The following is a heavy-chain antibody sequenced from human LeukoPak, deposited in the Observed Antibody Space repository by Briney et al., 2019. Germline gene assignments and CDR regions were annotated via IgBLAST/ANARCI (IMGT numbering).Heavy chain of an antibody. CDR3: TTESWDDYVWGNPNFDY. D-gene: IGHD3-16*01. V-gene: IGHV3-15*01. CDR2: IKSKTDGGTT. CDR1: GFTFSNAW. Sequence: GGSLRLSCAASGFTFSNAWMSWVRQAPGKGLEWVGRIKSKTDGGTTDYAAPVKGRFTISRDDSKNTLYLLMNSLKTEDTAVYYCTTESWDDYVWGNPNFDYWGQGTLVTVSS. J-gene: IGHJ4*02.